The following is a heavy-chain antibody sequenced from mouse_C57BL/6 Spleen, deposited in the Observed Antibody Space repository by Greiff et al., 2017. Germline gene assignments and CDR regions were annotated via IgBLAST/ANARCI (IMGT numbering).Heavy chain of an antibody. CDR3: ARTYIPITTVVPYYFDY. Sequence: QVQLQQSGAELVKPGASVKISCKASGYTFTDYYINWVKQRPGQGLAWIGKIGPGSGSPYYNEKFKGKATLTADKSSSTAYMQRSSLTSEDSAVYFCARTYIPITTVVPYYFDYWGQGTTLTVSS. J-gene: IGHJ2*01. CDR2: IGPGSGSP. V-gene: IGHV1-77*01. D-gene: IGHD1-1*01. CDR1: GYTFTDYY.